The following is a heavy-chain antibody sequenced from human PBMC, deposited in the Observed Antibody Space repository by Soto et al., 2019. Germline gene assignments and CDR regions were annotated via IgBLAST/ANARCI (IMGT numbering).Heavy chain of an antibody. CDR1: GDSITSTNK. D-gene: IGHD2-2*01. J-gene: IGHJ4*02. V-gene: IGHV4-4*02. CDR2: IYHSGNT. Sequence: QVQLQESGPGLAKPSGTLSLTCTASGDSITSTNKWSWVRQPPGKGLEWIGEIYHSGNTDYNPSLKSRVAMSVDKSKNQFSLNLTSLTAADTAVYFCAARQLLSFYFDSWGQGTLVTVSS. CDR3: AARQLLSFYFDS.